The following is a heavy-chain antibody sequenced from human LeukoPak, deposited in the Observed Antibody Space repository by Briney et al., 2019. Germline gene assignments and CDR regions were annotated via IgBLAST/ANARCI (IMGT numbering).Heavy chain of an antibody. CDR1: GYSFVLYG. V-gene: IGHV1-18*01. Sequence: ASVKVSCKASGYSFVLYGISWVRQAPGQGPEWMGWISNYNGNTKYAQKFQGRVTMTTDTSTSTAYMELRSPRSDDTAVYYCARDEDYGIFVNIDYWGQGTLVTVSS. J-gene: IGHJ4*02. D-gene: IGHD4-17*01. CDR3: ARDEDYGIFVNIDY. CDR2: ISNYNGNT.